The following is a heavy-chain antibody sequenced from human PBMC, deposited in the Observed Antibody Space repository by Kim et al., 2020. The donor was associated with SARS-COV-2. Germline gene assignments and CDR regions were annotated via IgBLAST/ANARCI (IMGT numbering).Heavy chain of an antibody. CDR2: ISDNGGRT. J-gene: IGHJ6*02. V-gene: IGHV3-23*01. CDR3: AKDLGYCSSAVCYPPYGMDV. CDR1: GFTFSTFA. Sequence: GGSLRLSCAASGFTFSTFAMSWVRQAPGKGLEWVSAISDNGGRTHYADSVKGRFTISRDNSKNTLYLQMNSLRAEDTAIYYCAKDLGYCSSAVCYPPYGMDVWGQGTTVTVSS. D-gene: IGHD2-2*03.